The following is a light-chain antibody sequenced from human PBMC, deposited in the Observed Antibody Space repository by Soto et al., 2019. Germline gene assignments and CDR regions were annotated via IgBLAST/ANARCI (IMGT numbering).Light chain of an antibody. CDR2: DAS. CDR1: QSIDSW. V-gene: IGKV1-5*01. J-gene: IGKJ1*01. CDR3: QQYNSYPWT. Sequence: DIQVGQAPGPLSCSVGKKITITCRASQSIDSWLAWYQQKPGKAPKLLMYDASSLESGVPSRFSGSGSGTEFTLTITSLQPDDFATYYCQQYNSYPWTFGQGTKV.